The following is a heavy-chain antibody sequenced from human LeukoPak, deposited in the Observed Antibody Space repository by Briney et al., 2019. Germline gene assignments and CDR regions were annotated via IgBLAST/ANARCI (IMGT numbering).Heavy chain of an antibody. Sequence: GGTLRLSCAASGFTFSSYGMSWVRQAPGKGLEWVSAISGSGGSTYYADSVKGRFTISRDNSKNTLYLQMNSLRAEDTAVYYCAKGVNYDYVWGSYRTGEEYYFDYWGQGTLVTVSS. CDR2: ISGSGGST. V-gene: IGHV3-23*01. J-gene: IGHJ4*02. CDR3: AKGVNYDYVWGSYRTGEEYYFDY. D-gene: IGHD3-16*02. CDR1: GFTFSSYG.